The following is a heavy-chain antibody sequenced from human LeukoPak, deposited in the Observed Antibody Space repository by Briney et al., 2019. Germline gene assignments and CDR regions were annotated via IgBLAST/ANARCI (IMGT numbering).Heavy chain of an antibody. Sequence: ASVKVSCKASGYTFTNYGISWVRQAPGQGLEWMGWISAYNGNTNYAQKLQGRVTMTTYTSTSTAYMELRSLRSDDTAVYYCARDPMYSSGLPPDYWGQGTLVTVSS. CDR2: ISAYNGNT. CDR1: GYTFTNYG. J-gene: IGHJ4*02. CDR3: ARDPMYSSGLPPDY. V-gene: IGHV1-18*01. D-gene: IGHD6-19*01.